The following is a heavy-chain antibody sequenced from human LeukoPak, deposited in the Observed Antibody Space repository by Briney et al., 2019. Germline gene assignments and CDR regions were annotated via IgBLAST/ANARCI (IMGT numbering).Heavy chain of an antibody. CDR1: GFTFSSYA. V-gene: IGHV3-23*01. D-gene: IGHD6-6*01. J-gene: IGHJ4*02. CDR3: ARAVRRGSIASDY. Sequence: GGSLRLSCAASGFTFSSYAMSWVRQAPGKGLEWVSAISGSGGSTYYADSVKGRFTISRDNSKNTLYLQMNSLRAEDTAVYYCARAVRRGSIASDYWGQGTLVTVSS. CDR2: ISGSGGST.